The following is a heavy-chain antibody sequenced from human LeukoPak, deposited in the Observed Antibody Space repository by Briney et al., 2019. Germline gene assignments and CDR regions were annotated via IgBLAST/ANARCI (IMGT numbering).Heavy chain of an antibody. Sequence: GGSLRLSCAASGFTLSSNYMSWVRQAPGKGLEWVSVIFSGGSTFYADSVKGRFTISRDNSKNTLYLQMNSLRVDDTAVYYCAMATRWLNFDYWGQGTLVTVSS. CDR1: GFTLSSNY. CDR3: AMATRWLNFDY. J-gene: IGHJ4*02. CDR2: IFSGGST. V-gene: IGHV3-66*01. D-gene: IGHD5-24*01.